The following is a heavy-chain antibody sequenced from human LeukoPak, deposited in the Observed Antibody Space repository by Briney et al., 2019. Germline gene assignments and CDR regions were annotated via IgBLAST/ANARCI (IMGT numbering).Heavy chain of an antibody. CDR1: GGSLSSYY. J-gene: IGHJ5*02. D-gene: IGHD2-15*01. V-gene: IGHV4-59*12. CDR3: ARGSGCSGGSCYNNWFDP. CDR2: IYYTGST. Sequence: SESLSLTCAVSGGSLSSYYWSWIRQPPGAGPEWIGYIYYTGSTNYNPSLKSRVTISVDTSKNQFSLKLSSVTAADTAVYYCARGSGCSGGSCYNNWFDPWGQGTLVTVSS.